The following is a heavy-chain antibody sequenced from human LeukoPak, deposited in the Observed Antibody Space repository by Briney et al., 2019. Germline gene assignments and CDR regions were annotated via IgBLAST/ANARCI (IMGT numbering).Heavy chain of an antibody. D-gene: IGHD3-22*01. CDR1: GYTLTELS. CDR2: FDPEDGET. CDR3: ATYHPPDSSGYSYYNYYMDV. Sequence: GASVKVSCKVSGYTLTELSMHWVRQAPGKGLEWMGGFDPEDGETIYAQKFQGRVTMTEDTSTDTAYMELSSLRSEDTAVYYCATYHPPDSSGYSYYNYYMDVWGKGTTVTVSS. J-gene: IGHJ6*03. V-gene: IGHV1-24*01.